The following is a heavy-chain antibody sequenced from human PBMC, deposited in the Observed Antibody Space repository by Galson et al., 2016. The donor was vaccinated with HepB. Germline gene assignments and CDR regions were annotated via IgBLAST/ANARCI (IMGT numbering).Heavy chain of an antibody. V-gene: IGHV6-1*01. CDR2: TYYRTEWRY. CDR1: GDSVSNNIDG. J-gene: IGHJ4*02. Sequence: CAISGDSVSNNIDGWNWIRQSPSRGLEWLGRTYYRTEWRYAYATSLLSRISINPDTSKNQFSLHLNFVTPEDTGVYYCVKSVRLGRGFVTWGQGTLVTVSS. CDR3: VKSVRLGRGFVT. D-gene: IGHD7-27*01.